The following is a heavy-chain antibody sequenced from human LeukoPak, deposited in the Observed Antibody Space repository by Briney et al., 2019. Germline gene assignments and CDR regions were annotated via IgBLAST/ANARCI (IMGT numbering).Heavy chain of an antibody. CDR2: IYPGDSDT. D-gene: IGHD6-13*01. CDR3: ARLESSSSWFLDYFDY. CDR1: GYSFTSYW. Sequence: GESLKISCKGSGYSFTSYWNGWVRQMPGKGLEWMGIIYPGDSDTRYSPSFQGQVTISADKSISTAYLQWSSLKASDTAMYYCARLESSSSWFLDYFDYRGQGTLVTVSS. J-gene: IGHJ4*02. V-gene: IGHV5-51*01.